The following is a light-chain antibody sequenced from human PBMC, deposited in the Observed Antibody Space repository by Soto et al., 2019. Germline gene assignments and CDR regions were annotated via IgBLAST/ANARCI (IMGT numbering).Light chain of an antibody. CDR3: QSYDTTTPVV. Sequence: NFMLTQPHSVSESPGKTITISCTRSSGNIASSSVQLYQQRPGSAPTTVIYEDRQRPPGVSDRFSGSIDASSNSASLTISGLKNEDEADYYCQSYDTTTPVVFGGGTKLTVL. V-gene: IGLV6-57*04. CDR2: EDR. CDR1: SGNIASSS. J-gene: IGLJ2*01.